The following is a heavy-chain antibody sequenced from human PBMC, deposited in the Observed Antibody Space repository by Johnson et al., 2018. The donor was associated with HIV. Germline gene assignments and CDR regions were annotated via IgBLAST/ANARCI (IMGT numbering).Heavy chain of an antibody. CDR3: ARDMDTAMEDDAFDI. CDR2: IWYDGTNR. Sequence: QVQLLESGGGVVQPGRSLRLSCAASGFTFSSYGMHWVRQAPGKGLEWVAVIWYDGTNRYYGDSMKGRFTISRDNSKNTVYLQMNGLRAEDTAVYYCARDMDTAMEDDAFDIWGQGTMVTVSS. J-gene: IGHJ3*02. D-gene: IGHD5-18*01. CDR1: GFTFSSYG. V-gene: IGHV3-33*01.